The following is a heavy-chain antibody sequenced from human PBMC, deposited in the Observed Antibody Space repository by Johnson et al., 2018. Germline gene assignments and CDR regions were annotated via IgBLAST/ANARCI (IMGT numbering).Heavy chain of an antibody. D-gene: IGHD1-26*01. CDR3: ARWRGSYDAFDI. CDR2: ISSNGGST. J-gene: IGHJ3*02. V-gene: IGHV3-64*01. Sequence: EVQLLETGGGLVKPGGSLRLSCAASGFTFSSYAMHWVRQAPGKGLEYVSAISSNGGSTYYANSVKGRFTISRDNSKNTLYLQMGSLRAEDMAVYYCARWRGSYDAFDIWGQGTMVTVSS. CDR1: GFTFSSYA.